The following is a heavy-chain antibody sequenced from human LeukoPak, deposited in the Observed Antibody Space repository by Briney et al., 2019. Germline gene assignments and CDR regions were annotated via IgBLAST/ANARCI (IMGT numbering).Heavy chain of an antibody. CDR1: GYTFTKYG. D-gene: IGHD3-10*01. Sequence: GASVTVSCKASGYTFTKYGIIWAGLAPGQGLEWMGWISAGNGNTNYAQKLQGRVTMTTDTSTSTAYMELRGLRSDDTAIYYCARGRWTDVARGSYYFDYWGQGTLVSVSS. V-gene: IGHV1-18*01. CDR3: ARGRWTDVARGSYYFDY. J-gene: IGHJ4*02. CDR2: ISAGNGNT.